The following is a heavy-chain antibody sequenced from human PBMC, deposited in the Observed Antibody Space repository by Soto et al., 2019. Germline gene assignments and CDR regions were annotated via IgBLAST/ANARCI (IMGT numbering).Heavy chain of an antibody. D-gene: IGHD1-1*01. CDR1: GFTFTGYS. CDR3: ARSLGDHWDEYYFDY. J-gene: IGHJ4*02. Sequence: VQVLESGGDLVQPGGSLRLSCAASGFTFTGYSMSWVRQAPGKGLEWVSGISGTGSNTYYADTVQGRFTISRDNSKNTLYLQMDSLRAEDTALYYCARSLGDHWDEYYFDYWGQGTLVTVSS. CDR2: ISGTGSNT. V-gene: IGHV3-23*01.